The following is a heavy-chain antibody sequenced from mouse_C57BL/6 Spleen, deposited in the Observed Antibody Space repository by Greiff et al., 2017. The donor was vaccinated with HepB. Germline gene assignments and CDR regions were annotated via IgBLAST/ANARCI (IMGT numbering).Heavy chain of an antibody. CDR3: AREKGAVRYFDV. V-gene: IGHV1-72*01. J-gene: IGHJ1*03. CDR2: IDPNSGGT. Sequence: VQRVESGAELVKPGASVKLSCKASGYTFTSYWMHWVKQRPGRGLEWIGRIDPNSGGTKYNEKFKSKATLTVDKPSSTAYMQLSSLTSEDSAVYYCAREKGAVRYFDVWGTGTTVTVSS. CDR1: GYTFTSYW.